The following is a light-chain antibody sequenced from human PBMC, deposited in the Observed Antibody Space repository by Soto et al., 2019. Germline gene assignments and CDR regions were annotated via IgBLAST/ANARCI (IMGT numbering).Light chain of an antibody. CDR3: QQSYNLKFT. CDR1: QSISRY. Sequence: DIQMTQSPSSLSASVGDRVTITCRASQSISRYLNWYQQKPGKAPKLLIYAASTLQSGVSSRFSGSEAGTDFTLTISSLQPEDFATYYYQQSYNLKFTFGRGTKVDSK. CDR2: AAS. V-gene: IGKV1-39*01. J-gene: IGKJ3*01.